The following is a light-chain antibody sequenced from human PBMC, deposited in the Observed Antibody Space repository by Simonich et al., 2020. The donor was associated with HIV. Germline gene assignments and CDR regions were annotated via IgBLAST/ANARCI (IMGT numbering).Light chain of an antibody. Sequence: QSALTQPASVSGSPGQSITISCTGTSSDVGGYNFVSWYQQHPGKAPKLMIYEVIKRPSGVSNRFSGSKSGNTASLTISGLQAEDEADYFCCSYAPTTTYVIFGGGTRLTVL. V-gene: IGLV2-23*02. CDR2: EVI. CDR3: CSYAPTTTYVI. J-gene: IGLJ2*01. CDR1: SSDVGGYNF.